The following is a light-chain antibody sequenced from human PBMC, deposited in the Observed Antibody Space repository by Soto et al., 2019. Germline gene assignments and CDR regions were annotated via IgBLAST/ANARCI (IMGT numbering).Light chain of an antibody. J-gene: IGLJ1*01. CDR1: SSDVGGYDY. CDR3: TSYTTTSTYV. Sequence: SALTQPASVSGSPGQSITISCTGTSSDVGGYDYVSWYQQHPGKVPKFMIYEVTNRPSGVSHRFSGSKSGNTASLTISGLQVEDEADYYCTSYTTTSTYVFGTGTKLTVL. CDR2: EVT. V-gene: IGLV2-14*01.